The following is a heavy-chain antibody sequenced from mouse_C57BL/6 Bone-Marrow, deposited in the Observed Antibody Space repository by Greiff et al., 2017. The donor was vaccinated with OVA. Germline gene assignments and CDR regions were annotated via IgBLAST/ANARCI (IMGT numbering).Heavy chain of an antibody. V-gene: IGHV1-81*01. D-gene: IGHD2-3*01. Sequence: QVQLQQSGAELARPGASVKLSCKASGYTFTSYGISWVKQRPGQGLEWIGEIYPRSGNTYYNEKFKGKATLTADTSSSTAYMELRSLTSEDSAVYFCARRVDGYYPFYYAMDYWGQGTSVTVSS. CDR3: ARRVDGYYPFYYAMDY. J-gene: IGHJ4*01. CDR1: GYTFTSYG. CDR2: IYPRSGNT.